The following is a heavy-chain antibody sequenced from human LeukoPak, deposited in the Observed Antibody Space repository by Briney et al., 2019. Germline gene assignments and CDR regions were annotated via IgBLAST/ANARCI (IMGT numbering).Heavy chain of an antibody. D-gene: IGHD4-17*01. V-gene: IGHV5-51*01. CDR1: GSRFTSYW. CDR2: IYPGDSNT. CDR3: ARQAGGGYGDYDSFDY. J-gene: IGHJ4*02. Sequence: GAPLKSPSKGSGSRFTSYWIGWVRPTLGKGLEWMGIIYPGDSNTRDSPPIQGQVTISADKSISTAYLQWSSLKASDTAMYYCARQAGGGYGDYDSFDYGGQGTLVTVSS.